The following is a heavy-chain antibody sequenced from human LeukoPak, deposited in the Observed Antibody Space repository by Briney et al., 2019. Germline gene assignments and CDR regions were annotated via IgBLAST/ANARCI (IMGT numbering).Heavy chain of an antibody. J-gene: IGHJ4*02. CDR3: AKDIGPRGQYYFDY. CDR1: GFTVSGNY. V-gene: IGHV3-53*05. D-gene: IGHD1-26*01. CDR2: LYSGGST. Sequence: GGSLRLSCAASGFTVSGNYMSWVRQAPGKGLEWVSVLYSGGSTYYADSVKGRFTISRDNSKNTLYLQMNSLRAEDMALYYCAKDIGPRGQYYFDYWGQGTLVTVSS.